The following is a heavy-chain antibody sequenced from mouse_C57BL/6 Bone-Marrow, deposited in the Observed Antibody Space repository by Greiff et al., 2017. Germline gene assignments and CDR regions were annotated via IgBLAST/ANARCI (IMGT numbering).Heavy chain of an antibody. V-gene: IGHV1-81*01. Sequence: VKLQESGAELARPGASVKLSCKASGYTFTRYCISWVKQRTGPGLEWIGEIYPRSGTTYYNEKFKGTATLTADKSSSTAYTGLRSLTSEDAAVYFCARWDYYAMDYWGQGTSVTVSS. J-gene: IGHJ4*01. CDR3: ARWDYYAMDY. CDR2: IYPRSGTT. CDR1: GYTFTRYC.